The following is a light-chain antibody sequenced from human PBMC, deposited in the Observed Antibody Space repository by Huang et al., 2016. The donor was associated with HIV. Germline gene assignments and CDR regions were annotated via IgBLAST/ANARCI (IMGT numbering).Light chain of an antibody. CDR1: QSINSN. CDR2: GVS. CDR3: QQYNNRPPLT. J-gene: IGKJ4*01. V-gene: IGKV3-15*01. Sequence: EIVMTQSPVTLSVSPGERATLSCRASQSINSNLAWYQQKPGQAPRLLIYGVSTRATGSPARFSGSGSGTEFTLTNSSLQSEDFAVYYCQQYNNRPPLTFGGGTKVETK.